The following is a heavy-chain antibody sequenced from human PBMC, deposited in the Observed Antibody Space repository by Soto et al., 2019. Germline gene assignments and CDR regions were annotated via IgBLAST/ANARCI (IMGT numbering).Heavy chain of an antibody. Sequence: QVQLVQSGAEVKKPGSSVKVSCKASGGTFSSYAISWVRQAPGQGLEWMGGIIPIFGTANYAQKFQGRVTIAADDSTGTAYMELSSLRSEDTAVYYCARVTVVPSLYYYYGMDVWGQGTTVTVSS. J-gene: IGHJ6*02. V-gene: IGHV1-69*12. D-gene: IGHD2-15*01. CDR2: IIPIFGTA. CDR1: GGTFSSYA. CDR3: ARVTVVPSLYYYYGMDV.